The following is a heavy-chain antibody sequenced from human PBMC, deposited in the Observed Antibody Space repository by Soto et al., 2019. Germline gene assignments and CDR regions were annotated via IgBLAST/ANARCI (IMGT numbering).Heavy chain of an antibody. V-gene: IGHV4-31*03. D-gene: IGHD3-22*01. Sequence: QVQLQESGPGLVKPSQTLSLTCTVSGGSISSGGYYWSWIRQHPGKGLEWIGYIYYSGSTYYNPSLKSRVTISVDTSKNQFSLKLSSVTAADTAVYYCARELYDSSGYYYFGYWGQGTLVTVSS. J-gene: IGHJ4*02. CDR1: GGSISSGGYY. CDR3: ARELYDSSGYYYFGY. CDR2: IYYSGST.